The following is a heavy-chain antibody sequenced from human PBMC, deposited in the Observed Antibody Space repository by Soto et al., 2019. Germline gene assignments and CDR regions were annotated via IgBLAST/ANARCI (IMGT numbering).Heavy chain of an antibody. V-gene: IGHV1-3*01. J-gene: IGHJ6*03. Sequence: QVQLVQSGAEVKKPGASVKVSCKASGYTFTSYAMHWVRQAPGQRLEWMGWINAGNGNTKYSQKFQGRVTITRDTSASTAYMELSSLRSEDTAVYYCAKLAAAGTGGYYYYYMDVWGKGTTVTVSS. D-gene: IGHD6-13*01. CDR2: INAGNGNT. CDR1: GYTFTSYA. CDR3: AKLAAAGTGGYYYYYMDV.